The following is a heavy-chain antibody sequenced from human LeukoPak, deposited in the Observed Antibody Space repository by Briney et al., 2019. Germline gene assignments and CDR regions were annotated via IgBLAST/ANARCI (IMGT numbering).Heavy chain of an antibody. D-gene: IGHD2-8*02. CDR1: GFTFSGSA. V-gene: IGHV3-73*01. CDR2: IRSKANSYAT. CDR3: TTYPGTGFDY. Sequence: PGRSLKLSCAASGFTFSGSAMHWVRQASGKGLEWVGRIRSKANSYATAYAASVKGRFTISRDDSKNTAYLQMNSLKTEDTAVYYCTTYPGTGFDYWGQGTLVTVSS. J-gene: IGHJ4*02.